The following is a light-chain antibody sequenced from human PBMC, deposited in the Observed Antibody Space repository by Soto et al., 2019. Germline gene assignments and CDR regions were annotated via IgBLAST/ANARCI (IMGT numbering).Light chain of an antibody. V-gene: IGKV3-15*01. CDR3: QQYKNWPHT. J-gene: IGKJ1*01. Sequence: ETERTQSPDTLDLSPGGRATLSCRASQSVSDNLAWYQQRPGQGPRLLIYGASTRATGIPARFSGSGSGTEFTLTISSLQSEDFAVYYCQQYKNWPHTFGQGTKV. CDR2: GAS. CDR1: QSVSDN.